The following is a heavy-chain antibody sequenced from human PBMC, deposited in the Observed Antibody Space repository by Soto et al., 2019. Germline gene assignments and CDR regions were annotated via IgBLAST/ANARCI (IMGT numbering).Heavy chain of an antibody. Sequence: EVQLVESGGGLVKPGGSLRLSCAASGFTFSSYSMNWVRQAPGKGLEWVSSISSSSSYIYYADSVKGRFTISRDNAKNSLYLQMNSLRAEDTAVYYCARDCGGNPGAFDIWGQGTMVTVSS. CDR1: GFTFSSYS. CDR3: ARDCGGNPGAFDI. J-gene: IGHJ3*02. CDR2: ISSSSSYI. D-gene: IGHD2-15*01. V-gene: IGHV3-21*01.